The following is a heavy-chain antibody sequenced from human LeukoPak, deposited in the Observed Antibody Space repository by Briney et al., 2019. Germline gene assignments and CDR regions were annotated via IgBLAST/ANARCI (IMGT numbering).Heavy chain of an antibody. J-gene: IGHJ6*03. CDR2: INYSGST. D-gene: IGHD1-26*01. CDR3: ARVREGGGYYYYYYMDV. V-gene: IGHV4-39*07. Sequence: SETLSLTCTVSGGSISSSSYCWGCIRQPPGKGLEWIGSINYSGSTYYNPSLKSRVTLSVDTSKNQFSLKLSSVTAADTAVYYCARVREGGGYYYYYYMDVWGKGTTVTVSS. CDR1: GGSISSSSYC.